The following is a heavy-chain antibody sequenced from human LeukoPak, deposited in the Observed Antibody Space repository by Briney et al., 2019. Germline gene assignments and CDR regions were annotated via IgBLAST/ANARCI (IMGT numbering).Heavy chain of an antibody. CDR1: GGSISSSSYY. Sequence: PSETLSLTCTVSGGSISSSSYYWGWIRQPPGKGLEWIGSIYYSGSTYYNPSLKSRVTISVDTSKNQFSLKLSSVTAADTAVYYCARVADSGSLDYWGQGTLVTVSS. D-gene: IGHD5-12*01. J-gene: IGHJ4*02. CDR3: ARVADSGSLDY. V-gene: IGHV4-39*07. CDR2: IYYSGST.